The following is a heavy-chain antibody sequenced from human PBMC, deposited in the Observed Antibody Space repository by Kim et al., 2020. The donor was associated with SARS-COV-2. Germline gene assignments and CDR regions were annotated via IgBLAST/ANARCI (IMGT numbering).Heavy chain of an antibody. D-gene: IGHD6-13*01. J-gene: IGHJ6*02. CDR2: IGTAGDT. Sequence: GGSLRLSCAASGFTFSSYDMHWVRQATGKGLEWVSAIGTAGDTYYPGSVKGRFTISRENAKNSLYLQMNSLRAGDTAVDYCAREAAAVPGYYYYGMDVWGQGTTVTVSS. V-gene: IGHV3-13*01. CDR1: GFTFSSYD. CDR3: AREAAAVPGYYYYGMDV.